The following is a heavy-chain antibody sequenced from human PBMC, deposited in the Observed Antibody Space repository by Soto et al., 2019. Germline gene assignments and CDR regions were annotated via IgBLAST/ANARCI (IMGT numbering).Heavy chain of an antibody. Sequence: SETLSLTCTVSGGSIISCAYYWSLIRQPPGKGLEWIGYIYYSGSTYYNPSLKSRVTISVDTSKNQFSLKLSSVTAADTAVYYCARVGLPTTNFDYWGQGTLVTVSS. D-gene: IGHD5-12*01. CDR2: IYYSGST. J-gene: IGHJ4*02. V-gene: IGHV4-30-4*01. CDR1: GGSIISCAYY. CDR3: ARVGLPTTNFDY.